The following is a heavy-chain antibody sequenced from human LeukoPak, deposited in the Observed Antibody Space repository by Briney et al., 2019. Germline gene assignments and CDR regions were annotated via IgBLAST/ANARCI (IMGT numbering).Heavy chain of an antibody. J-gene: IGHJ4*02. CDR1: GGSISSSDW. CDR3: ASADYYRIDF. CDR2: MHQSGIT. D-gene: IGHD3-10*01. V-gene: IGHV4-4*02. Sequence: SGTLSLTCAVSGGSISSSDWWSWVRQPPGKGLEWIGEMHQSGITNYNPSLKSRVTMSLDKSKNQFSLKLSSVTAADTSVYFCASADYYRIDFWGQGTLVTVSS.